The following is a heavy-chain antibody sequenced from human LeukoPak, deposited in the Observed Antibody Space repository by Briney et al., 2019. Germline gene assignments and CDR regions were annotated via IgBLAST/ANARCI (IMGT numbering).Heavy chain of an antibody. CDR2: IKQEGSEK. CDR3: ARFRCSSTSFFFDY. CDR1: GFTFSNYW. J-gene: IGHJ4*02. V-gene: IGHV3-7*01. Sequence: GGSLRPSCAASGFTFSNYWMSWVRQAPGEGLEWVANIKQEGSEKYYVDSVKGRFTISRDNAKNSLYLRINSLRAEDTAVYYCARFRCSSTSFFFDYWGQGTLVTVSS. D-gene: IGHD2-2*01.